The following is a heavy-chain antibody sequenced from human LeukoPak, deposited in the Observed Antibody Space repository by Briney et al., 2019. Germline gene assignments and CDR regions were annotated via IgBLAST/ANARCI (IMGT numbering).Heavy chain of an antibody. CDR1: GYTFSSYT. J-gene: IGHJ4*02. CDR3: ARPLRSGWLDN. V-gene: IGHV1-3*01. D-gene: IGHD6-19*01. Sequence: ASVKVSCKASGYTFSSYTFHWVRQALGQRLEWMGWINAGNGNTQYSQKFQGRVTITRDTSASTAYMELSSLRSEDTALYYCARPLRSGWLDNWGQGTLVTVSS. CDR2: INAGNGNT.